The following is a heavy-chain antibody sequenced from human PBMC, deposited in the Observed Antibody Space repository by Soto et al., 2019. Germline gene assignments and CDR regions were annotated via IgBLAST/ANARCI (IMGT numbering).Heavy chain of an antibody. D-gene: IGHD1-1*01. J-gene: IGHJ4*02. CDR2: IYYSGST. V-gene: IGHV4-39*01. CDR3: ASTSKVLYHWDY. Sequence: KASETLSLTCTVSGGSISSSSYYWGWIRQPPGKGLEWIGSIYYSGSTYYNPSLKSRVTISVDTSKNQFSLKLSSVTAADTAVYYCASTSKVLYHWDYWGQGTLVTVSS. CDR1: GGSISSSSYY.